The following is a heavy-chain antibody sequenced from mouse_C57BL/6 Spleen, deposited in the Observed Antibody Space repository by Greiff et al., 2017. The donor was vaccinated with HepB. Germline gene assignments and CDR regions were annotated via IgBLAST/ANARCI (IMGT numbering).Heavy chain of an antibody. D-gene: IGHD2-1*01. J-gene: IGHJ1*03. CDR1: GYTFTNYW. V-gene: IGHV1-63*01. CDR2: IYPGGGYT. Sequence: QVQLQQSGAELVRPGTSVKMSCKASGYTFTNYWIGWAKQRPGHGLEWIGDIYPGGGYTNYNEKFKGKATLTADKSSSTAYMQCSSLTSEDSAIYYCARTGGNYSWYFDVWGTGTTVTVSS. CDR3: ARTGGNYSWYFDV.